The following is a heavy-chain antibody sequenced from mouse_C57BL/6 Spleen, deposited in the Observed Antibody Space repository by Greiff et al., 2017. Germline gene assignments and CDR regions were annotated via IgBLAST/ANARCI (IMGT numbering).Heavy chain of an antibody. Sequence: EVQLQESEGGLVQPGSSMKLSCTASGFTFSDYYMAWVRQVPEKGLEWVANINYDGSSTYYLDSLKSRFIISRDNAKNILYLQMSSLKSEDTATYYCARYYYYGSSEYFDVWGTGTTVTVSS. J-gene: IGHJ1*03. CDR2: INYDGSST. CDR1: GFTFSDYY. D-gene: IGHD1-1*01. CDR3: ARYYYYGSSEYFDV. V-gene: IGHV5-16*01.